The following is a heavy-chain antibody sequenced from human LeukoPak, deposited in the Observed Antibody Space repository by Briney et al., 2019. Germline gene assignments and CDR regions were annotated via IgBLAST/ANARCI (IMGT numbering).Heavy chain of an antibody. J-gene: IGHJ5*02. CDR1: GGSISSYY. V-gene: IGHV4-4*07. CDR2: IYTSGST. Sequence: PSETLSLTCTVSGGSISSYYWSWIRQPAGKGLEWIGRIYTSGSTNYNPSLKSRVTMSVDTSKNQFSLKLSSVTAEDTAIYYCARDNSVGDNAWWFDPWGQGTLVTVSS. D-gene: IGHD1-26*01. CDR3: ARDNSVGDNAWWFDP.